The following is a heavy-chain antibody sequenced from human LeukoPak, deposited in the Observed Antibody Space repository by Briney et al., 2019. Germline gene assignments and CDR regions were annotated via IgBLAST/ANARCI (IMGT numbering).Heavy chain of an antibody. D-gene: IGHD3-22*01. CDR1: GFTFSSYA. Sequence: PRRSLRLSCAASGFTFSSYAMHWVRQAPGKGLEWVAVISYDGSNKYYADSVKGRFTISRDNSKNTLYLQMDSLRAEDTAVYYCARDRDYYDSSGYLDYWGQGTLVTVSS. CDR2: ISYDGSNK. CDR3: ARDRDYYDSSGYLDY. V-gene: IGHV3-30*01. J-gene: IGHJ4*02.